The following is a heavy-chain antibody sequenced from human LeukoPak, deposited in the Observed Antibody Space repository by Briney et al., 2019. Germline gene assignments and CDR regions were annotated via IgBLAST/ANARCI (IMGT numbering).Heavy chain of an antibody. CDR2: IRFDGTNR. V-gene: IGHV3-30*02. CDR1: GFKFSNYI. CDR3: ARDAYHSGDLDQ. D-gene: IGHD7-27*01. Sequence: TGGSLRLSCAASGFKFSNYIMHWVRQAPGKGLEWVSFIRFDGTNRHYVDSVKGRFTISRDNANNMLYLQMNSLNFEDTAVYYCARDAYHSGDLDQWGEGTLVIVSS. J-gene: IGHJ4*02.